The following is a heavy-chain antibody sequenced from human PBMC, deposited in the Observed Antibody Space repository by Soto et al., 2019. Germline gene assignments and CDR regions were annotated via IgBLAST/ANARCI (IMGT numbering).Heavy chain of an antibody. J-gene: IGHJ4*02. CDR3: ARGTHPDSSGYYGDY. Sequence: QVQLVESGGGVVQPGRSLRLSCAASGFTFSSYGMHWVRQAPGKGLEWVAVIWYDGSNKYYADSVKGRFTISRDNSKNTLYLQMNSLRAEDTAVYYCARGTHPDSSGYYGDYWGQGTLVTVSS. CDR2: IWYDGSNK. V-gene: IGHV3-33*01. CDR1: GFTFSSYG. D-gene: IGHD3-22*01.